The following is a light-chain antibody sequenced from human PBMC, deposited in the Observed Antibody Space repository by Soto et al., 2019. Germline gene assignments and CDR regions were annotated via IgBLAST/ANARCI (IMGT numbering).Light chain of an antibody. J-gene: IGKJ4*01. CDR1: QSISSY. CDR2: AAS. Sequence: DIQMTQSPSSLSASVGDRVTITCRASQSISSYLNWYQQKPGKAPKLLIYAASSLQSGVPSRFSGSGSGTDFTLTISSLQPEDFATYYCQQLYSHPLTFGGGTKVDI. V-gene: IGKV1-39*01. CDR3: QQLYSHPLT.